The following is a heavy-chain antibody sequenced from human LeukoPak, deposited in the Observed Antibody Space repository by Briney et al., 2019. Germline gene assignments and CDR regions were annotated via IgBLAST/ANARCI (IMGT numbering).Heavy chain of an antibody. CDR1: GFTFSSYG. Sequence: PGGSLRLSCAASGFTFSSYGMHWVRQAPGKGLEWVAVISYDGSNKYYADSVKGRFTISRDNSKNTLYLQMNSLRAEDTAVYYCAKMATTETFYGSIDYWGQGTLVTVSS. CDR3: AKMATTETFYGSIDY. V-gene: IGHV3-30*18. D-gene: IGHD4-17*01. J-gene: IGHJ4*02. CDR2: ISYDGSNK.